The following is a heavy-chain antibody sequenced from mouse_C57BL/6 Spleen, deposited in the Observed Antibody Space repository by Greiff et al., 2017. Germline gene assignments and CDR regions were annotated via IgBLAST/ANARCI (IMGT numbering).Heavy chain of an antibody. J-gene: IGHJ4*01. CDR1: GYTFTSYW. CDR3: ARNYGRGYAMDY. D-gene: IGHD1-1*01. Sequence: QVQLQQSGTELVKPGASVKLSCKASGYTFTSYWMHWVKQRPGQGLEWIGNINPSNGGTNYNEKFKSKATLTVVKSSSTAYMQLSSLTSEDSAVYYCARNYGRGYAMDYWGQGTSVTVSS. CDR2: INPSNGGT. V-gene: IGHV1-53*01.